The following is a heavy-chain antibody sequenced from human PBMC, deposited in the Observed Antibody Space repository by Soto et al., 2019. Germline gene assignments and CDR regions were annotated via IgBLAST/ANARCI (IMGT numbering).Heavy chain of an antibody. Sequence: ASVKVSCKASGGTFSSYTISWVRQAPGQGLEWMGRFIPILGIANYAQKFQGRVTITADKSTSTAYMELSSLRSEDTAVYYCASAVFSRARCGGDCCQYYFDYWSQGSLVAVS. CDR1: GGTFSSYT. D-gene: IGHD2-21*02. CDR2: FIPILGIA. J-gene: IGHJ4*02. CDR3: ASAVFSRARCGGDCCQYYFDY. V-gene: IGHV1-69*02.